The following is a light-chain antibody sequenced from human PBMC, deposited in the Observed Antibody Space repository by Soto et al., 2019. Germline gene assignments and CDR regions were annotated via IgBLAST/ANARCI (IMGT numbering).Light chain of an antibody. Sequence: DIQLTQSPSFLSASVGDRVTITCRASQGISSYLAWYQQPPGKAPKLLIYGASTLQRGVSSRFSGSGSGTEFTLTISCLQPEDFATYYCQHLNPFARTFGQGTKLEVK. J-gene: IGKJ2*01. V-gene: IGKV1-9*01. CDR1: QGISSY. CDR2: GAS. CDR3: QHLNPFART.